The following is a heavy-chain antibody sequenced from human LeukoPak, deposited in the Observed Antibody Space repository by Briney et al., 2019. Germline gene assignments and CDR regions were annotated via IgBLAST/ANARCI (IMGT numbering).Heavy chain of an antibody. CDR1: GFTFSSYA. D-gene: IGHD2-15*01. J-gene: IGHJ3*02. Sequence: PGGSLRLSCAASGFTFSSYAMTWVRQAPGKGLEWVSAISRSGGDTEYADSVKGRFTISRDNSKNTLYLQMNSLRAEDTAVYYCAKCGRTCYANAFYIWGQGTLVTVSS. CDR2: ISRSGGDT. V-gene: IGHV3-23*01. CDR3: AKCGRTCYANAFYI.